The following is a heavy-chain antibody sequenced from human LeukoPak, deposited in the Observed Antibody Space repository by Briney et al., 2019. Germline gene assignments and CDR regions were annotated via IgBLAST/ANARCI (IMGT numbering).Heavy chain of an antibody. D-gene: IGHD1-26*01. CDR3: ARDRRRDLLHAFDI. CDR1: GGTISSYY. Sequence: SETLSLTCTVSGGTISSYYWSWIRQPPGKGLEWVAYIDYSGSTNYNPSLKSRVTISVDASKNQFSLKLSSVTAADTAVYYCARDRRRDLLHAFDIWGQGTMVTVSS. CDR2: IDYSGST. V-gene: IGHV4-59*01. J-gene: IGHJ3*02.